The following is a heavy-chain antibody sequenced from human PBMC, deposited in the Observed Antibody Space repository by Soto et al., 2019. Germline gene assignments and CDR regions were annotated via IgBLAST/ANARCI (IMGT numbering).Heavy chain of an antibody. D-gene: IGHD6-6*01. Sequence: GESLKISCKASGYSFTSYWIGWVRQMPGKGLERMGINSPGDSDTRYSPSFQGQVTISADKSISTAYLQWSSPKASDTAMYYFSRYGHSSSTEYYYYYGMDVWGQGTTVTVSS. CDR2: NSPGDSDT. V-gene: IGHV5-51*01. CDR3: SRYGHSSSTEYYYYYGMDV. J-gene: IGHJ6*02. CDR1: GYSFTSYW.